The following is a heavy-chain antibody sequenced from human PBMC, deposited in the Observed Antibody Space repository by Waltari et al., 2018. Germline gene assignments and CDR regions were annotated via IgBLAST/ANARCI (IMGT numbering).Heavy chain of an antibody. CDR3: ARGILSGYWLAWFDS. D-gene: IGHD6-19*01. V-gene: IGHV4-30-4*08. CDR1: GLSVNSDTHF. CDR2: VSYGAST. J-gene: IGHJ5*01. Sequence: QVQLQESGPGLVKPSETLSLTCSVSGLSVNSDTHFWNLVRQAPGKGLEWIGYVSYGASTYYSPSLQSRVSVSADTSKNQFSLELRHVTAADTGIYYCARGILSGYWLAWFDSWGEGTLVTVSS.